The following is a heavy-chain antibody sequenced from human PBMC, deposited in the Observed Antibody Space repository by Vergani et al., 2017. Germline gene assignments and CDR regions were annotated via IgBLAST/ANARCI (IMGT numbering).Heavy chain of an antibody. V-gene: IGHV4-38-2*01. Sequence: QVQLQESGPGLVKPSETLSLICDVFDFISNGHYWGWIRQSPEKGLEWIGSLYASGSTYYSPSLKSRVAISIDTSKNHFSLRLSSVTAADTAVYYCASASGLPYYYMDVWGKGTTVTVSS. CDR3: ASASGLPYYYMDV. CDR1: DFISNGHY. D-gene: IGHD3-22*01. J-gene: IGHJ6*03. CDR2: LYASGST.